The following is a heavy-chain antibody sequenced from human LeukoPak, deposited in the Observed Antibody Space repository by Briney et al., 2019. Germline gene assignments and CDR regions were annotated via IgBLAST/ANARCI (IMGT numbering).Heavy chain of an antibody. CDR3: ARGYSGYLNPYYYMDV. D-gene: IGHD5-12*01. CDR1: GYTFTGYY. Sequence: ASVKVSCKASGYTFTGYYMHWVRQAPGQGPEWMGWINPNSGGTNYAQKFQGRVTMTRDTSISTAYMELSRLRSDDTAVYYCARGYSGYLNPYYYMDVWGKGTTVTVSS. J-gene: IGHJ6*03. CDR2: INPNSGGT. V-gene: IGHV1-2*02.